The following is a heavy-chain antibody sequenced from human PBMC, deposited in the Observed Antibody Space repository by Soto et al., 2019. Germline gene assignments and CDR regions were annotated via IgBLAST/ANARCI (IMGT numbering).Heavy chain of an antibody. Sequence: QVQLVQSGAEVKKPGASVKVSCKASGYTFTSYGISWVRQAPGQGLEWMGWISAYNGNTNYAQKLQGRVTMTTDTSPSTAYMELRSLRSDDTAVYYCARDTPYDYIWGSYPNYYYYMDVWGKGTTVTVSS. CDR2: ISAYNGNT. J-gene: IGHJ6*03. V-gene: IGHV1-18*01. D-gene: IGHD3-16*02. CDR3: ARDTPYDYIWGSYPNYYYYMDV. CDR1: GYTFTSYG.